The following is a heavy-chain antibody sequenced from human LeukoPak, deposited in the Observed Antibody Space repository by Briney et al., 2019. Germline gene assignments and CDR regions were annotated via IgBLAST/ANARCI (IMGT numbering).Heavy chain of an antibody. CDR3: ARALNYYDSSGSNDAFDI. CDR1: GGSISSYY. Sequence: PSETLSLTCTVSGGSISSYYWSWIRQPPGKGLEWIGYIYYSGSTNYNPSLKSRVTISVDTSKNQFSLKLSSVTAADTAVYYCARALNYYDSSGSNDAFDIWGQGTMVTVSS. J-gene: IGHJ3*02. D-gene: IGHD3-22*01. CDR2: IYYSGST. V-gene: IGHV4-59*01.